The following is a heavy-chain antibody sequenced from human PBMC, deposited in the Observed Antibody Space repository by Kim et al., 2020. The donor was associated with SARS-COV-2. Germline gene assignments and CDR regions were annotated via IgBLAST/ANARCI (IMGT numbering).Heavy chain of an antibody. CDR2: IIDSGFRT. V-gene: IGHV3-23*01. J-gene: IGHJ4*02. CDR3: DDSDY. CDR1: GFTFRGYA. Sequence: GGSLRLSCAASGFTFRGYAMSWARQAPGKGLEWVSTIIDSGFRTHYTDSVEGRFTISRDNSKSTLFLQMNSLRVEDTSVFYCDDSDYWGPWSLVTVSS.